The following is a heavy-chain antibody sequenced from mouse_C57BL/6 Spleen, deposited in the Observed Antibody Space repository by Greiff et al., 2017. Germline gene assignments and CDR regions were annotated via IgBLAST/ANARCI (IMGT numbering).Heavy chain of an antibody. CDR3: GRWVTSYAMDY. Sequence: EVKLVESGGGLVQPGGSLSLSCAASGFTFTDYYMSWVRQPPGKALEWLGFIRNKANGYTTDYSASVKARFTISSDNSQSILYLQMNALRAEDSATYYCGRWVTSYAMDYWGEGTSVSVSS. V-gene: IGHV7-3*01. CDR1: GFTFTDYY. CDR2: IRNKANGYTT. D-gene: IGHD2-1*01. J-gene: IGHJ4*01.